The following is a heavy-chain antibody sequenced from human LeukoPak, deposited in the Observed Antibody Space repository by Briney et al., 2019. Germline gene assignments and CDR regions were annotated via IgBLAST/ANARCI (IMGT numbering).Heavy chain of an antibody. CDR3: AREEYCSGGSCYSDY. CDR2: IYYSGST. CDR1: GGSISSYY. Sequence: SETLSLTCTVSGGSISSYYWSWIRQPPGKGLEWIGYIYYSGSTNYNPSLKSRVTISVDTSKNQFSLKLSSVTAADTAVYYCAREEYCSGGSCYSDYWGQGTLVTVSS. D-gene: IGHD2-15*01. V-gene: IGHV4-59*01. J-gene: IGHJ4*02.